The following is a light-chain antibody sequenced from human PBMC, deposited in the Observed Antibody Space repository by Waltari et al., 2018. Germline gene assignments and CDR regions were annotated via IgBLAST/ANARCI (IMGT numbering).Light chain of an antibody. V-gene: IGKV1-33*01. Sequence: DIQMTQSPSSLSESVGDRVTITCQASQDLSNYLNWYQQKPGKAPKLLIYSASNLEAGVPSRFSGSGSGTDFTFTISSLQPEDIATYYCQQYDNLLTFGQGTKLEIK. CDR1: QDLSNY. J-gene: IGKJ2*01. CDR2: SAS. CDR3: QQYDNLLT.